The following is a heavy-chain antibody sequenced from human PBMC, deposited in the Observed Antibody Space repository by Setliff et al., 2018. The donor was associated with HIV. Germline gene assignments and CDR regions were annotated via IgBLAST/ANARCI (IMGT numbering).Heavy chain of an antibody. D-gene: IGHD6-19*01. CDR3: ARQQHSSDLKIWNY. CDR1: GGSISSNNYY. V-gene: IGHV4-39*01. J-gene: IGHJ4*02. Sequence: SETLSLTCTVSGGSISSNNYYWGWIRQPPGKGLEWIGSIYYSGSTFYNPSLKSRLTISVDTSKNQFSLKLTSVTAADTAVYYCARQQHSSDLKIWNYWGQGTQVTVSS. CDR2: IYYSGST.